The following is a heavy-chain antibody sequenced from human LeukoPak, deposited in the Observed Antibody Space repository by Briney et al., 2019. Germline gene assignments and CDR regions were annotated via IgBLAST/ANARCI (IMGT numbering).Heavy chain of an antibody. V-gene: IGHV3-33*06. Sequence: PGRSLRLSCAASGFTFSSHGMHSVRQAPGKGLEWVAVIWYDGTNEYYAESVRGRFTISRDNSHNTLLLQMNSLRAEDTAVYYCAKDYTSSWFGPLDYWGQGTVVTVSS. D-gene: IGHD6-13*01. CDR3: AKDYTSSWFGPLDY. J-gene: IGHJ4*02. CDR1: GFTFSSHG. CDR2: IWYDGTNE.